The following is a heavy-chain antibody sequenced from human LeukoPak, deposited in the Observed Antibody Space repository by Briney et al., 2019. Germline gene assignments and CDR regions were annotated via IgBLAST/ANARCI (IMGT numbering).Heavy chain of an antibody. CDR3: ARGGIQVSGIDGFDY. CDR2: IGIRGDT. V-gene: IGHV3-13*01. J-gene: IGHJ4*02. CDR1: GFTFIDYD. D-gene: IGHD6-19*01. Sequence: PGGSLRLSCAASGFTFIDYDMHWVRQVIGKGLEWVSAIGIRGDTHYSRSVKGRFTISRENAESSLYLQMNSLRAEDTAVYYCARGGIQVSGIDGFDYWGQGTLVTVSS.